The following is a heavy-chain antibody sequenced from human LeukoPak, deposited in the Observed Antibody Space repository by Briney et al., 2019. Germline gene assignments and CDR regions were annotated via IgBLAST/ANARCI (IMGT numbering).Heavy chain of an antibody. CDR1: GGSFSGYY. Sequence: SETLSLTCAVYGGSFSGYYWNWVRQSPGKGLEWIGEINHFGSTNYNPSLKSRVTISGDTSKNQFSLKVNSVTAADTAVYYCARGYRAPQTFYSYHYFDYWAQGILVTVSS. CDR3: ARGYRAPQTFYSYHYFDY. D-gene: IGHD5-18*01. CDR2: INHFGST. J-gene: IGHJ4*02. V-gene: IGHV4-34*01.